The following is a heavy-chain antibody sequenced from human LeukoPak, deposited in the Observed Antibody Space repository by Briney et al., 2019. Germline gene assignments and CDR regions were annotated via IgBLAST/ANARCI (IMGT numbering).Heavy chain of an antibody. CDR2: VSYDGSDK. Sequence: PGGSLRLSCAASGLTFSSYVMHWVRQAPGKGLEWVAVVSYDGSDKYYADSVKGRFTISRDNSKNTLFLQMNSLRAEDTAVYYCGTGTYLYYFDYWGQGTLVTVSS. D-gene: IGHD1-26*01. V-gene: IGHV3-30*03. CDR3: GTGTYLYYFDY. CDR1: GLTFSSYV. J-gene: IGHJ4*02.